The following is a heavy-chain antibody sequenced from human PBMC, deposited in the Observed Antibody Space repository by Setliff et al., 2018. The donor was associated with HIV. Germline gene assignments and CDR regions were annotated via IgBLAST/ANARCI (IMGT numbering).Heavy chain of an antibody. Sequence: PGGSLRLSCSASGFSVSSKYVTWVRRAPGKGLEWVSARYSGGTTYYADSVKGRFIISRDKYKKTVYLQMNSLSVEDTAVYYCATEGIASTGPVHGYWGQGTLVTV. CDR1: GFSVSSKY. J-gene: IGHJ4*02. CDR3: ATEGIASTGPVHGY. CDR2: RYSGGTT. V-gene: IGHV3-53*01. D-gene: IGHD6-13*01.